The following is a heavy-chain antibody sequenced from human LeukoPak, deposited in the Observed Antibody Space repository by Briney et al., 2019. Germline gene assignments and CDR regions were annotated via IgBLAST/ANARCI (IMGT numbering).Heavy chain of an antibody. D-gene: IGHD1-1*01. V-gene: IGHV3-7*03. CDR1: GYMFSSNW. CDR2: IKEDGTET. CDR3: AKEGRSLQTY. Sequence: PGGCLRLSRAASGYMFSSNWTSWVRVAPGKGLEWVANIKEDGTETYYVDSVKGRFTISRDNAKNSLYLQMNSLRVEDTAVYYCAKEGRSLQTYWGQGTLVTVSS. J-gene: IGHJ4*02.